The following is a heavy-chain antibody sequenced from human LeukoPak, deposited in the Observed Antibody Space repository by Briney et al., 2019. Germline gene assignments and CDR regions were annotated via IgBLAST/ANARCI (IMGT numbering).Heavy chain of an antibody. D-gene: IGHD3-22*01. CDR3: AKDTYDSRGYYPWDH. CDR1: GYSISSGYY. V-gene: IGHV4-38-2*02. J-gene: IGHJ4*02. Sequence: SETLSLTCSVSGYSISSGYYWGWIRQPPGKGLEWIGSSNHSGSSYYNPPLKNRVTILVDTSRNQFSLKLTSVTVADTAVYYCAKDTYDSRGYYPWDHWGQGTLVTVSS. CDR2: SNHSGSS.